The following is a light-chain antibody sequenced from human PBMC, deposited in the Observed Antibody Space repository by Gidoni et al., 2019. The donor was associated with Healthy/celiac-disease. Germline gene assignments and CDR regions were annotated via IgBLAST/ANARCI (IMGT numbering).Light chain of an antibody. J-gene: IGKJ5*01. CDR3: QQSYSTPIP. CDR1: QSISSY. V-gene: IGKV1-39*01. Sequence: RVTITCRASQSISSYLNWYQQKPGKAPKLLIYAASSLQSGVPSRFSGSGSGTDFTLTISSLQPEDFATYYCQQSYSTPIPLGQGTRLEIK. CDR2: AAS.